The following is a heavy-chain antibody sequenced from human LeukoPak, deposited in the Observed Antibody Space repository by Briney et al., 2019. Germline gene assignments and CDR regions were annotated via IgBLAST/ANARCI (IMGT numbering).Heavy chain of an antibody. CDR3: ARAASIAARATFDY. CDR1: GGSISSGSYY. D-gene: IGHD6-6*01. V-gene: IGHV4-61*02. J-gene: IGHJ4*02. Sequence: PSETLSLTCTVSGGSISSGSYYWSWIRQPAGKGLEWIGRIYTSGSTNYNPSLKSRVTISVDTSENQFSLKLSSVTAADTAVYYCARAASIAARATFDYWGQGTLVTVSS. CDR2: IYTSGST.